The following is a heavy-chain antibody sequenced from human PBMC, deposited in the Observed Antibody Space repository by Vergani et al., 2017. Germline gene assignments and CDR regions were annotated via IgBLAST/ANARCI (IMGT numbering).Heavy chain of an antibody. CDR2: IHPADSDT. CDR3: ARLYGRDSSGSKYFDY. CDR1: GYSFTNYW. J-gene: IGHJ4*02. V-gene: IGHV5-51*01. D-gene: IGHD3-22*01. Sequence: EVQLVQSGAEVKKLGESLKTSCQISGYSFTNYWIGWVRQMPGKGLEWMGIIHPADSDTRYSPSFQGQVTISVDKSISTAYLQRSSLRASDSAMYYCARLYGRDSSGSKYFDYWGQGTLVTVSS.